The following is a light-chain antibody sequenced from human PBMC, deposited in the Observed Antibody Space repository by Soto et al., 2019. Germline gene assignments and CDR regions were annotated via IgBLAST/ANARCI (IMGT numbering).Light chain of an antibody. CDR3: QQYNNWPQT. V-gene: IGKV1-5*01. J-gene: IGKJ1*01. CDR2: AAS. Sequence: DIQMTQSPSTLSASLGDRVTITCRASRSISSWLAWYQQKPGRAPKLLTFAASNLQSGVPVRFSGSGSGTEFTLTISSLQSEDFAVYYCQQYNNWPQTFGQGTKV. CDR1: RSISSW.